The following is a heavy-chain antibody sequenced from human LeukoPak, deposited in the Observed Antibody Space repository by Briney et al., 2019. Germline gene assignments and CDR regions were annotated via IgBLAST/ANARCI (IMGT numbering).Heavy chain of an antibody. CDR1: GGSISSSPCY. Sequence: SETLSLTCTVSGGSISSSPCYWDWIRQPPGKGLEWIGAIHYSGNTNYNPSLRGRGIVSVDTSKNQFSLKLSSVTAADTAVYYCARAIAAAASPYYYGMDVWGQGTTVTVSS. D-gene: IGHD6-13*01. V-gene: IGHV4-39*07. CDR3: ARAIAAAASPYYYGMDV. J-gene: IGHJ6*02. CDR2: IHYSGNT.